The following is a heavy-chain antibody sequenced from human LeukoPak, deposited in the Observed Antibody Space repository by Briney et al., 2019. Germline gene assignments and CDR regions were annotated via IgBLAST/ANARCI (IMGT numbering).Heavy chain of an antibody. J-gene: IGHJ4*02. CDR2: ITSSRIYI. Sequence: GGSLRLSCAASGFTVSSNYMSWVRQAPGKGLEWVSSITSSRIYIYYADSVKGRFTISRDNAKNSLYLQMNSLRAEDTAVYYCARDGSRGNLVTAPDFWGQGTLVTVSS. CDR1: GFTVSSNY. CDR3: ARDGSRGNLVTAPDF. D-gene: IGHD2-21*02. V-gene: IGHV3-21*01.